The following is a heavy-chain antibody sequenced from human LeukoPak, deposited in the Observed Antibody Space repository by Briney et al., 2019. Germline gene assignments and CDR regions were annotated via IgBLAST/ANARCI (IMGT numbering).Heavy chain of an antibody. CDR2: ISYDGSNK. CDR1: GFTFSSYG. Sequence: PGGSLRLSCAASGFTFSSYGMHWVRQAPGKGLEWVAVISYDGSNKYYADSVKGRFTISRDNSKNTLYLQMNSLRAEDTAVYCCAKASFTMIVVAPMDYWGQGTLVTVSS. V-gene: IGHV3-30*18. D-gene: IGHD3-22*01. CDR3: AKASFTMIVVAPMDY. J-gene: IGHJ4*02.